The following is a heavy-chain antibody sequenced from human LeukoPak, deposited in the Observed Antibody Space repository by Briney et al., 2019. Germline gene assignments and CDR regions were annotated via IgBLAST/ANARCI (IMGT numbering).Heavy chain of an antibody. CDR1: GYTFSRHG. D-gene: IGHD1-26*01. CDR3: AKALSGSCSRGTFFDY. Sequence: GGSLRLSCAASGYTFSRHGIHWVRQAPGKGLEWVAVVWYDGRNRDYADSVKGRFTVSKDNSKNTLYLQMNSLRAEDTAVYYCAKALSGSCSRGTFFDYWGQGTLVTVSS. V-gene: IGHV3-30*02. J-gene: IGHJ4*02. CDR2: VWYDGRNR.